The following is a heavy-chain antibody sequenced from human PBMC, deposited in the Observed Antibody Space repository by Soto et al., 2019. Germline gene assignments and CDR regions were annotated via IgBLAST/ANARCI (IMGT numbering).Heavy chain of an antibody. CDR2: ISSNGGST. CDR1: GFTFSSYA. V-gene: IGHV3-64*01. J-gene: IGHJ3*02. Sequence: GGSLRLSCAASGFTFSSYAMHWVRQAPGKGLEYVSAISSNGGSTYYANSVKGRFTISRDNSKNALYLQMGSLRAEDMAVYYCARARDSSGYYYRLDAFDIWGQGTMVTVSS. D-gene: IGHD3-22*01. CDR3: ARARDSSGYYYRLDAFDI.